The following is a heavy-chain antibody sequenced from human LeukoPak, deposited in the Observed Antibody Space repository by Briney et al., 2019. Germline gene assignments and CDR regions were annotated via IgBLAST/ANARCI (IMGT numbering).Heavy chain of an antibody. V-gene: IGHV3-23*01. Sequence: GGSLRLSCAASGFTFSNYAMSWARQAPGKGLEWVSAISGSGGSAYYADSVKGRFTISRDNSKNTLYLQMNSLRAEDTAVYYCAKANAVADYYYYGMDVWGKGTTVTVSS. J-gene: IGHJ6*04. CDR2: ISGSGGSA. CDR3: AKANAVADYYYYGMDV. CDR1: GFTFSNYA. D-gene: IGHD6-19*01.